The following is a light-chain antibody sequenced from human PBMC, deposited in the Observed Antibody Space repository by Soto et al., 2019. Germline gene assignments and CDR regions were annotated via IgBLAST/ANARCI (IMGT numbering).Light chain of an antibody. CDR1: QGISTF. J-gene: IGKJ4*01. CDR3: QQYDNLPLT. CDR2: DAS. Sequence: DIQLTQSPSFLSASVGDRVTITCRASQGISTFLAWYQQKPGKAPKLLIYDASNLETGVPSRFSGTGSGTDFTFTISSLQPEDVAAYYCQQYDNLPLTFGGGTKVDIK. V-gene: IGKV1-33*01.